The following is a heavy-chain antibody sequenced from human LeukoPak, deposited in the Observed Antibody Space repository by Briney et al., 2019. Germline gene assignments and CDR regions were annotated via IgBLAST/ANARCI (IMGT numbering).Heavy chain of an antibody. D-gene: IGHD6-13*01. CDR3: ARGRYSSSWIPWDY. CDR2: MNPNSGNT. V-gene: IGHV1-8*01. J-gene: IGHJ4*02. Sequence: GASVKVSCKATGYTFTSYDINWVRQATGQGLEWMGWMNPNSGNTGYAQKFRGRVTMTRDTSISTAYMELSGLRSEDTAVYYCARGRYSSSWIPWDYWGQGTLVTVSS. CDR1: GYTFTSYD.